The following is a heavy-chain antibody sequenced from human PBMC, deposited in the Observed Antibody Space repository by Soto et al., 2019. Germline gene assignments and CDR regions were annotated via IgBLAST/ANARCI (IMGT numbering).Heavy chain of an antibody. V-gene: IGHV3-74*01. J-gene: IGHJ6*02. Sequence: VQLVESGGGLVQPGGSLRLSCAASGFTFSSYWMHWVRQAPGKGLVWVSRINSDGSSTSYADSVKGRFTISRDNAKNTLYLQMNSLRAEDTAVYYCARELLESYYYYGMDVWGQGTTVTVSS. CDR1: GFTFSSYW. CDR2: INSDGSST. CDR3: ARELLESYYYYGMDV. D-gene: IGHD2-21*02.